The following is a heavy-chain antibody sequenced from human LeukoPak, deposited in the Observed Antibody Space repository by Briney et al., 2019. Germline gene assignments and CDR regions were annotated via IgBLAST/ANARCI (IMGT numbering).Heavy chain of an antibody. CDR2: IYYSGST. CDR1: GCSISSYY. J-gene: IGHJ6*03. D-gene: IGHD2-2*01. CDR3: ARQVWCTSCYYYYYYMDV. V-gene: IGHV4-59*08. Sequence: SETLSLTCTVSGCSISSYYWSWIRQPPGKGLEWIGYIYYSGSTNYNPSLKSRVAISVDTSKNQFSLKLSSVTAADTAVYYCARQVWCTSCYYYYYYMDVWGKGTAVTGSS.